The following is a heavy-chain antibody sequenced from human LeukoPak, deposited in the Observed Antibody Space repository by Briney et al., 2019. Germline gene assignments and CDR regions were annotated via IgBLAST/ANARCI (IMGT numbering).Heavy chain of an antibody. CDR1: GYTFTSYG. CDR3: AIQAAAGPNYYYYMDV. D-gene: IGHD6-13*01. J-gene: IGHJ6*03. CDR2: ISAYNGNT. Sequence: ASVKVSCKASGYTFTSYGISWVRQAPGQGLEWMGWISAYNGNTNYAQKLQGRVTMTTDTSTSTAYMELRSLRSDDTAVYYCAIQAAAGPNYYYYMDVWGKGTTVTVSS. V-gene: IGHV1-18*01.